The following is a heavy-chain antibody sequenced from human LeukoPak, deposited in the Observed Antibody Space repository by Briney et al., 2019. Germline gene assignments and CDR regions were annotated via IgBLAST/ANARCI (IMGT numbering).Heavy chain of an antibody. Sequence: GGSLGLSCAASGFTFSSYSMNWVRQAPGKGLEWVSSISSSSSYIYYADSVKGRFTISRDNAKNSLYLQMNSLRAEDTAVYYCARGREKYYYGSGSSYYFDYWGQGTLVTVSS. J-gene: IGHJ4*02. D-gene: IGHD3-10*01. CDR3: ARGREKYYYGSGSSYYFDY. CDR2: ISSSSSYI. CDR1: GFTFSSYS. V-gene: IGHV3-21*01.